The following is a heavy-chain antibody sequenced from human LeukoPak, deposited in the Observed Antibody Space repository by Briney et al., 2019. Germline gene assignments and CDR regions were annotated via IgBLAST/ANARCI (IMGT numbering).Heavy chain of an antibody. D-gene: IGHD2-2*01. CDR2: IRSKAYGGTT. Sequence: PGGPLRLSCTASGFTFGDYAMSGFRRAPGKGGEGVGFIRSKAYGGTTEYAASVKGRFTISRADSKSITYLQMNSLKTEDTAVYYCTRWHGCSSTSCYVAPQYYYMDVWGKGTTVTVSS. CDR1: GFTFGDYA. V-gene: IGHV3-49*03. CDR3: TRWHGCSSTSCYVAPQYYYMDV. J-gene: IGHJ6*03.